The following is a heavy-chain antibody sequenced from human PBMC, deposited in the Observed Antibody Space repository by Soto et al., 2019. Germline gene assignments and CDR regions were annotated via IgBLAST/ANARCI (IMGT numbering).Heavy chain of an antibody. Sequence: EVQLVESGGGLVQPGGSLRLSCAASGFTFSRYDMHWVRQATGKGLEWVSAIGTAGDTYYPGSVKGRFTISRENAKNSLYLQMNSLRAEDTAVYYCARDLGSMAFDYWGQGTLVTVSS. D-gene: IGHD3-10*01. CDR2: IGTAGDT. CDR1: GFTFSRYD. V-gene: IGHV3-13*01. J-gene: IGHJ4*02. CDR3: ARDLGSMAFDY.